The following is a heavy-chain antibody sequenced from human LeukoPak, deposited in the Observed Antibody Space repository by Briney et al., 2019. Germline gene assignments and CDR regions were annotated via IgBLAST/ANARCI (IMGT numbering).Heavy chain of an antibody. Sequence: GASVKVSCKVSGNSLSETSIHWVRQAPGQWLEWMGGFDPEVGEPIFAQRFQGRFSMSEDTSTDTAYMELSSLTLEDTAVYYCATADKWEPLDYWGQGTLVTVSS. CDR2: FDPEVGEP. J-gene: IGHJ4*02. CDR3: ATADKWEPLDY. V-gene: IGHV1-24*01. D-gene: IGHD1-26*01. CDR1: GNSLSETS.